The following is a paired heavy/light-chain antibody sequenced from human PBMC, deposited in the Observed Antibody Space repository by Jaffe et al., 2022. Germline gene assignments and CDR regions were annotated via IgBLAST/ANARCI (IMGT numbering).Light chain of an antibody. CDR2: RNN. J-gene: IGLJ3*02. CDR3: AAWDDSLSGWV. Sequence: QSVLTQPPSASGTPGQRVTISCSGSSSNIGSNYVSWYQQLPGTAPKIFIYRNNQRPSGVPDRFSGSKSGTSASLAISGLRSEDEADYYCAAWDDSLSGWVFGGGTKLTVL. V-gene: IGLV1-47*01. CDR1: SSNIGSNY.
Heavy chain of an antibody. CDR2: ISSSSSTT. J-gene: IGHJ5*02. Sequence: EVQLVESGGGFVQPGGSLRLSCAASEFTFSSYSMNWVRQAPGKGLEWVSYISSSSSTTYYTDSVKGRFTVSRDNAKNSLYLQMNSLRAEDTAVYYCARDYDFGDSPWKNWFDPWGQGTLVTVSS. D-gene: IGHD4-17*01. V-gene: IGHV3-48*01. CDR1: EFTFSSYS. CDR3: ARDYDFGDSPWKNWFDP.